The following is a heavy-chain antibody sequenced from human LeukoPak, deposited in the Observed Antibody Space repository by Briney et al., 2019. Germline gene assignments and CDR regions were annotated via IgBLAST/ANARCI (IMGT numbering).Heavy chain of an antibody. J-gene: IGHJ4*02. D-gene: IGHD4-17*01. CDR2: ISSSSSYI. V-gene: IGHV3-21*01. CDR1: GFTFSSYS. CDR3: ARERAVTTNYFDY. Sequence: GGSLRLSCAASGFTFSSYSMNWVRQAPGKGLEWVSSISSSSSYIYYADSVKGRFTISRDNAKNSLYLQMNSLRAEDTAVYYCARERAVTTNYFDYWGQGTLVTVSS.